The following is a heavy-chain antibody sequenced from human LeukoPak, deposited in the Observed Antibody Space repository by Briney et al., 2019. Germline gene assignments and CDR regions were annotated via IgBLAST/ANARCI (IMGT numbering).Heavy chain of an antibody. V-gene: IGHV1-69*04. CDR3: ARGGSTVVLLDY. J-gene: IGHJ4*02. D-gene: IGHD4-23*01. Sequence: GASVKVSCKASGYTFTGYYMHWVRQAPGQGLEWMGRIIPILGIANYAQKFQGRVTITADKSTSTAYMELSSLRSEDTAVYYCARGGSTVVLLDYWGQGTLVTVSS. CDR2: IIPILGIA. CDR1: GYTFTGYY.